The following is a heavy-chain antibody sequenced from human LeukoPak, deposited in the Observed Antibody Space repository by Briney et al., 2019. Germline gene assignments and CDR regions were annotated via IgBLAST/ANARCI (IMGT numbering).Heavy chain of an antibody. CDR3: AKDFIDYYYYGMDV. CDR2: ISGSGGST. J-gene: IGHJ6*02. Sequence: GGSLRLSCAASGFTFSSYAMSSVRQAPGKGLEWVSAISGSGGSTYYADSVKGRFTISRDNSKNTLYLQMNSLRAEDRAVYYCAKDFIDYYYYGMDVWGQGTTVTVSS. V-gene: IGHV3-23*01. CDR1: GFTFSSYA.